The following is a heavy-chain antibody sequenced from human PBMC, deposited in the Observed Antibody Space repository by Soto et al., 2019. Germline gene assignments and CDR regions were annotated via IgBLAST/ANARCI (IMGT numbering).Heavy chain of an antibody. CDR1: GGSISSSSYY. Sequence: SETLSLTCTVSGGSISSSSYYWGWIRQPPGKGLEWIGSIYYSGSTYYNPSLKSRVTISVDTSKNQFSLKLSSVTAADTAVYYCARCEARAKGDFDYWGQGTLVTVSS. D-gene: IGHD1-26*01. CDR3: ARCEARAKGDFDY. J-gene: IGHJ4*02. CDR2: IYYSGST. V-gene: IGHV4-39*07.